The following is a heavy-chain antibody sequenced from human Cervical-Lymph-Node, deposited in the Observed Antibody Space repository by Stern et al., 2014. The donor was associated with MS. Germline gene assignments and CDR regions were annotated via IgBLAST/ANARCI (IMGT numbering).Heavy chain of an antibody. CDR3: ARDYEDTSMLFDH. CDR1: GLSFSSYG. D-gene: IGHD2-8*01. CDR2: ISNDRNHK. Sequence: VQLVGSGGAVVQTGGSLGLSCEACGLSFSSYGMPWVRQAPGKGMEWVTVISNDRNHKYYAASVKGRFTIFRDNSKNTLHLQMNSVTPDDTAIYYCARDYEDTSMLFDHWGQGTLVTVSS. V-gene: IGHV3-30*03. J-gene: IGHJ4*02.